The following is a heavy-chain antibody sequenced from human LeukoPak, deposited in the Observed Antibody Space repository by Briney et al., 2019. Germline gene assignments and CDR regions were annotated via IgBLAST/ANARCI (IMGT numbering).Heavy chain of an antibody. CDR2: ISYDGSNK. V-gene: IGHV3-30*04. CDR3: ARGTQEVTMIVVVIPPIDY. Sequence: GGSLRLSCAASGFTFSSYVMHWVRQAPGKGLEWVAVISYDGSNKYYADSVKGRFTISRDNSKNTLYLQMNSLRAEDTAVYYCARGTQEVTMIVVVIPPIDYWGQGTLVTVSS. D-gene: IGHD3-22*01. J-gene: IGHJ4*02. CDR1: GFTFSSYV.